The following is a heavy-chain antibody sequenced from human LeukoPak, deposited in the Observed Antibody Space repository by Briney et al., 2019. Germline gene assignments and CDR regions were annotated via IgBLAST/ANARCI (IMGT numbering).Heavy chain of an antibody. CDR3: AREGIVGATNNFDY. J-gene: IGHJ4*02. Sequence: GGSLRLSCAASGFTFSSYAMHWVRQAPGKGLEWVAVISYDGSNKYYADSMKGRFTISRDNSKNTLYLQMNSLRAEDTAVYYCAREGIVGATNNFDYWGQGTLVTVSS. CDR2: ISYDGSNK. CDR1: GFTFSSYA. V-gene: IGHV3-30*04. D-gene: IGHD1-26*01.